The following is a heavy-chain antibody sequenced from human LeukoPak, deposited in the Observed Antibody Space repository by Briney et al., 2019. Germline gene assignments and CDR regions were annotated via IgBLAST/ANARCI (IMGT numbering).Heavy chain of an antibody. CDR3: ARDPFYPNY. V-gene: IGHV3-48*04. D-gene: IGHD3-16*01. CDR2: ISSSSSTI. CDR1: GFTFSNYS. J-gene: IGHJ4*02. Sequence: GVSLRLSCAASGFTFSNYSMNWPRQAPGKGLDWVSYISSSSSTIYYADSVKGRFTISRDNAKNSLYLQMNSLRAEDTAVYYCARDPFYPNYWGQGTLVTVSS.